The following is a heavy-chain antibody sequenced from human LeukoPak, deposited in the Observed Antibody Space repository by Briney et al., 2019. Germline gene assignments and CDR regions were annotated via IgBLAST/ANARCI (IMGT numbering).Heavy chain of an antibody. CDR1: GYTFTDYY. V-gene: IGHV1-46*01. J-gene: IGHJ5*02. CDR2: INPSGGST. CDR3: ARGGVGATTYVWFDP. D-gene: IGHD1-26*01. Sequence: ASVKVSCKASGYTFTDYYIHWVRQAPGQGLECMGIINPSGGSTSYAQKFQGRVTMTRDMSTSTVYMELSSLRSEDTAVYYCARGGVGATTYVWFDPWGQGTLVTVSS.